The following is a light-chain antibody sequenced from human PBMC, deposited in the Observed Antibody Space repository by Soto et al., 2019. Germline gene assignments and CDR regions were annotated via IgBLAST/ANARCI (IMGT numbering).Light chain of an antibody. Sequence: QSVLTQSASVSGSPGQSITISCTGTSSDIGTYNFVSWYQVHPGRAPKLIIHDVGDRPSGVSNRFSGSKSGNTASLTISGLQPEDEADYYCSSYRSTTTVFGTGTKVTVL. J-gene: IGLJ1*01. V-gene: IGLV2-14*01. CDR2: DVG. CDR1: SSDIGTYNF. CDR3: SSYRSTTTV.